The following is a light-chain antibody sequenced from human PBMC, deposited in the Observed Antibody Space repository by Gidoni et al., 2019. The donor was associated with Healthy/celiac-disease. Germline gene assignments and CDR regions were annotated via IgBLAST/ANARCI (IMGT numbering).Light chain of an antibody. CDR3: QQYSSYSRT. V-gene: IGKV1-5*03. J-gene: IGKJ1*01. Sequence: DIQMTQSPSTQSASVGDRVTITCRASQSISSWLAWYQQKPGKAPKLLIYKASSLQSGVPSRFSGSGSGTEFTLTISSLQSNDSATYYCQQYSSYSRTFGQGTKVEIK. CDR2: KAS. CDR1: QSISSW.